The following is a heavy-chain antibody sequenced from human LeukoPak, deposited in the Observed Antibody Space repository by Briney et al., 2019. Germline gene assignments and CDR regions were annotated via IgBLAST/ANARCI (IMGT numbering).Heavy chain of an antibody. CDR1: GFTFSIYS. CDR3: ARDRLYYYAFDY. D-gene: IGHD3-10*01. V-gene: IGHV3-21*01. CDR2: ISSSSSYI. Sequence: GGSLRLSCAASGFTFSIYSMNWVRQAPGKGLEWVSSISSSSSYIYYADSVKGRFTMSRDNDKNSLYLQMNSLRGEDTAVYYCARDRLYYYAFDYWGQGTLVTVSS. J-gene: IGHJ4*02.